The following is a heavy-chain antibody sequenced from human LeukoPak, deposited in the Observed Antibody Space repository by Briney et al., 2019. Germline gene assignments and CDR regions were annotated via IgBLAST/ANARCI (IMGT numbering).Heavy chain of an antibody. V-gene: IGHV3-66*01. CDR2: IYSGGGT. Sequence: AGGSLRLSCAASGFSVSNNDMSWVRQAPGKWLEWVSVIYSGGGTYYADSVKGRFTISRDNAKNSLYLQMNSLRAEDTAVYYCARGMTTVVSPLDYWGQGTLVTVSS. D-gene: IGHD4-23*01. J-gene: IGHJ4*02. CDR1: GFSVSNND. CDR3: ARGMTTVVSPLDY.